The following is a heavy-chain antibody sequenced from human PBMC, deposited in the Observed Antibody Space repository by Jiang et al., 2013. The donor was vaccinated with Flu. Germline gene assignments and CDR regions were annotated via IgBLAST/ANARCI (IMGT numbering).Heavy chain of an antibody. CDR3: ARGARLAVSGSGYFDS. J-gene: IGHJ4*02. CDR2: IYEDGST. Sequence: IYMNWVRQAPGKGPEWVSVIYEDGSTYYTDSVKGRFTISRDNAKNTLSLQMNSLRAEDTAVYYCARGARLAVSGSGYFDSWGQGTLVTVSS. D-gene: IGHD6-19*01. V-gene: IGHV3-53*01. CDR1: IY.